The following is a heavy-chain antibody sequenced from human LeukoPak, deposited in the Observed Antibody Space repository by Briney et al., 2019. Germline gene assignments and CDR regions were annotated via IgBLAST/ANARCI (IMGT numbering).Heavy chain of an antibody. CDR3: ATGAVPAAINFDY. V-gene: IGHV1-24*01. D-gene: IGHD2-2*01. Sequence: ASGKASGKVSGYTLTELSMHWLGQAPGKGLEGWGGFDPEDGETIYAQKFQGRVTMTEDTSTDTAYMELSSLRSEDTAVYYCATGAVPAAINFDYWGQGTLVTVSS. J-gene: IGHJ4*02. CDR2: FDPEDGET. CDR1: GYTLTELS.